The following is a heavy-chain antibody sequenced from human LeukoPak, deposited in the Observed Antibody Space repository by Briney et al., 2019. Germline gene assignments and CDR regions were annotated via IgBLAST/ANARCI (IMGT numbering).Heavy chain of an antibody. CDR3: ATRSELYSYYYMDV. D-gene: IGHD1-26*01. J-gene: IGHJ6*03. CDR1: GGSIGSSDSF. Sequence: PSETLSLTCTVSGGSIGSSDSFWGWIRQPPGKGLEWIGSIYYSGTTNYNPSLKSRVTISVDTSNNQFSLKLSSVTAADTAVYYCATRSELYSYYYMDVWGKGTTVTISS. V-gene: IGHV4-39*01. CDR2: IYYSGTT.